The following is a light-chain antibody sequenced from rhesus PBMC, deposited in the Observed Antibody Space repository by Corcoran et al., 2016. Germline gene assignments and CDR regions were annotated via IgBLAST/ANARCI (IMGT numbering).Light chain of an antibody. J-gene: IGKJ1*01. Sequence: DIQMTQSPSSLSASVGDRVTITCRASENVKKYLNWYQQKPGKAPKPLIYKASTLQSGVQARLSGSCSGTDYTFPFRRRPPAAVATYSFPPSYGTPPWTFGQGTKVEIK. CDR3: PPSYGTPPWT. CDR1: ENVKKY. V-gene: IGKV1-74*01. CDR2: KAS.